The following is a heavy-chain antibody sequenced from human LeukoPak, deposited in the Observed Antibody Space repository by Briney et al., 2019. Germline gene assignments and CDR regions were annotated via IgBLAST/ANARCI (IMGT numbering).Heavy chain of an antibody. D-gene: IGHD6-13*01. CDR1: GGTFSSYA. V-gene: IGHV1-69*01. Sequence: ASVKVSCKASGGTFSSYAISWVRQAPGQGLEWMGGIIPIFGTANYAQKFQGRVTITADESTSTAYMELSSLRTEDTAVYYCAISSSWYPPYWGQGTLVTVSS. CDR3: AISSSWYPPY. J-gene: IGHJ4*02. CDR2: IIPIFGTA.